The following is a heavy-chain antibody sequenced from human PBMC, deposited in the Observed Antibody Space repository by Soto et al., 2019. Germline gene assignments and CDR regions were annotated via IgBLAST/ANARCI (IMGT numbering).Heavy chain of an antibody. CDR2: IKSKTDGGTT. D-gene: IGHD3-3*01. CDR1: GCTFSNAW. V-gene: IGHV3-15*07. CDR3: TAVLGSLRFLEWLLDAFDI. Sequence: GSLRLSCASSGCTFSNAWMNWVRQAPGKGLEWVGRIKSKTDGGTTDYAAPVKGRFTISRDDSKNTLYLQMNSLKTEDTAVYYCTAVLGSLRFLEWLLDAFDIWGQGTMVTVSS. J-gene: IGHJ3*02.